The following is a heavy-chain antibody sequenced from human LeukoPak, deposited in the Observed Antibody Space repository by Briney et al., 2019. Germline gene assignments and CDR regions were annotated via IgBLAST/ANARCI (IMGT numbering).Heavy chain of an antibody. CDR2: IYYSGST. J-gene: IGHJ5*02. V-gene: IGHV4-39*02. Sequence: SETLSLTCTVSGGSISSSSYYWGWIRQPPGKGLEWIGSIYYSGSTYYNPSLKSRVTISVDTSKNQFSLKLSSVTAADTAVYYCARDATGTYLYWFDPWGQGTLVTVSS. D-gene: IGHD1-1*01. CDR3: ARDATGTYLYWFDP. CDR1: GGSISSSSYY.